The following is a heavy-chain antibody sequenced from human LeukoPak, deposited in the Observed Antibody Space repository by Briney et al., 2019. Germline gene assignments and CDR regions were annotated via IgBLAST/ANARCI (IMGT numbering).Heavy chain of an antibody. CDR2: IYYSGST. J-gene: IGHJ4*02. D-gene: IGHD3-10*01. CDR1: GGSISSSTHF. CDR3: ARGKYIDSGSYNVFDY. V-gene: IGHV4-61*05. Sequence: SETLSLTCSVSGGSISSSTHFWSWIRQPPGKGLEWIGYIYYSGSTNYNPSLKSRVTISVDTSENQLSLKVSSVTAADTAVYYCARGKYIDSGSYNVFDYWGQGTLVSVSS.